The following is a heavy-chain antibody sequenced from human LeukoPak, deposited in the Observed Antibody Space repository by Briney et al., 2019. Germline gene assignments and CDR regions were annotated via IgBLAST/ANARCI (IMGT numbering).Heavy chain of an antibody. CDR1: GYTFTSYG. J-gene: IGHJ4*02. Sequence: GASVKVSCKASGYTFTSYGISWVRQAPGQGLEWMGWISAYNGNTNYAQKLQGRVTMTTDTSTSTAYMELRSLRSDDTAVYYCARDSAIFGVVITHPGVFDYWGQGTLVTVSS. D-gene: IGHD3-3*01. V-gene: IGHV1-18*01. CDR2: ISAYNGNT. CDR3: ARDSAIFGVVITHPGVFDY.